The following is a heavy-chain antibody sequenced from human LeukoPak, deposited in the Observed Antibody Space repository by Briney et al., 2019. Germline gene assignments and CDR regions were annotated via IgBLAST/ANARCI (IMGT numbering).Heavy chain of an antibody. D-gene: IGHD7-27*01. Sequence: SQRLSCASSGFAFSVFEMNWVRQAPGKGLECVSYISSSGSIIYYTDSVKGRFTISRDNAKRSLFLQMNSLRIEDTAVFYCGRTMWGFDNWGQGTLVTVSS. CDR3: GRTMWGFDN. V-gene: IGHV3-48*03. CDR1: GFAFSVFE. J-gene: IGHJ4*02. CDR2: ISSSGSII.